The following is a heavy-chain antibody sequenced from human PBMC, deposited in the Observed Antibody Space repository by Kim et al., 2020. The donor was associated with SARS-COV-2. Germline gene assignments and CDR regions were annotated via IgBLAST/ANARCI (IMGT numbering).Heavy chain of an antibody. CDR2: ISFDASTK. CDR1: GFIFSSYA. Sequence: GGSLRLSCAASGFIFSSYAMHWVRQAPGKGLEWVALISFDASTKYYAESLKGRFTISRDNSINTLYLQMNSLRPDDTAIYYCVKTPNYSSWYAFDSWGQGTLVSVSS. V-gene: IGHV3-30*18. CDR3: VKTPNYSSWYAFDS. J-gene: IGHJ4*02. D-gene: IGHD6-13*01.